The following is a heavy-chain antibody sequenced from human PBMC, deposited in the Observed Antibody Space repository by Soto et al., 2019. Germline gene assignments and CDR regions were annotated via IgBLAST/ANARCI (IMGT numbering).Heavy chain of an antibody. CDR3: TRGWGSKWYYCDS. CDR1: GVSSTSFY. Sequence: QVRLQESGPGVVRPSETLSLTCTVSGVSSTSFYWSWLRQSPGKGLEWIGYIFDNGDVKYNPSLRSRLTMSIDMSKNKFSLRLKSVTAADTAMYYCTRGWGSKWYYCDSGGEGTLVTVSS. D-gene: IGHD3-16*01. J-gene: IGHJ4*02. V-gene: IGHV4-59*13. CDR2: IFDNGDV.